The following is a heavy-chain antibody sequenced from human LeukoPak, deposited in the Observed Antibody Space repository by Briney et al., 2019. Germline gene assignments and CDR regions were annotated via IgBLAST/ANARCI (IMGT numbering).Heavy chain of an antibody. V-gene: IGHV1-2*02. CDR3: ARAAVDYGDCFDY. Sequence: ASVKVSCKASGYTFTGYYMHWVRQAPGQGLEWMGWINPNSGGTNYSQKFQGRGTMTRDTSISTAYMELSRLRSDDAAVYYCARAAVDYGDCFDYWGQGTLVTVSS. J-gene: IGHJ4*02. CDR2: INPNSGGT. D-gene: IGHD4-17*01. CDR1: GYTFTGYY.